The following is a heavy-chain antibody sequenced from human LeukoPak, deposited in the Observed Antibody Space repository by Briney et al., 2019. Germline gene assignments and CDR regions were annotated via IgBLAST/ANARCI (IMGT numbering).Heavy chain of an antibody. CDR1: GYTFTSYD. CDR3: ASRFHYCSSTSCPTHAFDY. V-gene: IGHV1-8*03. J-gene: IGHJ4*02. D-gene: IGHD2-2*01. Sequence: ASVKVSCKASGYTFTSYDINWVRQATGQGLEWMGWMNPNSGNTGYAQKFQGRVTITRNTSISTAYMELSSLRSEDTAVYYCASRFHYCSSTSCPTHAFDYWGQGTLVTVSS. CDR2: MNPNSGNT.